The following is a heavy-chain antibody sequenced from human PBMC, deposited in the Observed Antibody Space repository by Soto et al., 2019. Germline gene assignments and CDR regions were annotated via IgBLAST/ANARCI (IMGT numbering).Heavy chain of an antibody. J-gene: IGHJ6*02. D-gene: IGHD2-2*01. Sequence: GGSLRLSCAASGLTFSSYAMSWVRQAPGKGLEWVSVISGSGGSTDYADSVKGRFTMYRDNSMNTLYLQMNSLRAEDTAVYYCATVVPAALFYYGMDVWGQGTTVTVSS. CDR2: ISGSGGST. CDR3: ATVVPAALFYYGMDV. V-gene: IGHV3-23*01. CDR1: GLTFSSYA.